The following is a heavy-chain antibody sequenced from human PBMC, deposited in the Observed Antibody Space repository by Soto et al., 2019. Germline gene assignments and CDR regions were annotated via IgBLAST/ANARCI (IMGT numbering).Heavy chain of an antibody. J-gene: IGHJ5*02. CDR1: GFTFRSFT. V-gene: IGHV3-21*01. Sequence: GGSLRLYCAASGFTFRSFTMNWVRQAPGKGLEWVSTISSNRAYIYYTDALRGRFTISRDNAKNSLHLQMNSLRAEDTAVYYCTRDASRDSSARGWFDPWGPGTLVTVSS. CDR2: ISSNRAYI. D-gene: IGHD6-13*01. CDR3: TRDASRDSSARGWFDP.